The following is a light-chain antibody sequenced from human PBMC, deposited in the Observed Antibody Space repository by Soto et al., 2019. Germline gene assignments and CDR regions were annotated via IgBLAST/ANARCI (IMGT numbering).Light chain of an antibody. CDR2: EVS. J-gene: IGLJ1*01. V-gene: IGLV2-14*01. CDR1: SSDIGDYNY. Sequence: QSALTQPASVSGSPGQSITISCTGTSSDIGDYNYVSWYQQYPGKAPKLMIYEVSHRPSGVSNRFSGSKSSNTASLTISGLQAEDEADYYCSSFTTSSPYVFGTGTKVTVL. CDR3: SSFTTSSPYV.